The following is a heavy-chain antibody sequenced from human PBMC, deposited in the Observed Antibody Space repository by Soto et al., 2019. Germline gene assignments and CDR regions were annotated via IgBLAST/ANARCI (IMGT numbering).Heavy chain of an antibody. V-gene: IGHV3-21*01. D-gene: IGHD3-3*01. CDR3: ARDGPYDFWSGYYYYYGMDV. Sequence: EVQLVASGGGLVKPGGSLRLSCAASGFTFSSYSMNWVRQAPGKGLEWVSSISSSSSYIYYADSVKGRFTISRDNAKNSLYLQRNSLRAEDTAVDYCARDGPYDFWSGYYYYYGMDVWGQGTTVTVSS. CDR2: ISSSSSYI. CDR1: GFTFSSYS. J-gene: IGHJ6*02.